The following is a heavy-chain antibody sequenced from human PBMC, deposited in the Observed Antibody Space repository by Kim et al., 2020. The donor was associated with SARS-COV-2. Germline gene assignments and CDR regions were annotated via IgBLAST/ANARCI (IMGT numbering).Heavy chain of an antibody. Sequence: NPSLNSRVTISLGTSENQFALKLTSVTAADTAVYYCARYLGGEGAFDIWGQGTIVTVSS. D-gene: IGHD3-9*01. J-gene: IGHJ3*02. V-gene: IGHV4-59*01. CDR3: ARYLGGEGAFDI.